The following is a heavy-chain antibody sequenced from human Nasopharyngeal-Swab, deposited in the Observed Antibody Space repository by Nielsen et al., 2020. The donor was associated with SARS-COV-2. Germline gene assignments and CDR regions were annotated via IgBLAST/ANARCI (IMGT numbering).Heavy chain of an antibody. V-gene: IGHV3-30*03. D-gene: IGHD3-9*01. J-gene: IGHJ5*02. CDR2: ISYDGSNK. CDR1: GFTFSSYG. Sequence: GGSLRLSCAASGFTFSSYGMHWVRQAPGKGLEWVAVISYDGSNKYYADSVKGRFTISRDNSKNTLYLQMNSLRAEDTAVYYCAREHILTGYCTWGQGTLVTVSS. CDR3: AREHILTGYCT.